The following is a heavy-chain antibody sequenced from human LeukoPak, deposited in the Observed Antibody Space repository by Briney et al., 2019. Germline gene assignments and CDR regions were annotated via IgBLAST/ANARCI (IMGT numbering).Heavy chain of an antibody. D-gene: IGHD2-15*01. Sequence: GGSLRLSCAASGFTFSSYWMSWVRQAPGKGLEWVANIKQDGSEKYYVDSVKGRFTISRDNAKNSLYLQMNSLRAEDTAVYYCARAPYCIGGSCRFDYWGQGTLVTVSS. V-gene: IGHV3-7*03. CDR2: IKQDGSEK. CDR3: ARAPYCIGGSCRFDY. CDR1: GFTFSSYW. J-gene: IGHJ4*02.